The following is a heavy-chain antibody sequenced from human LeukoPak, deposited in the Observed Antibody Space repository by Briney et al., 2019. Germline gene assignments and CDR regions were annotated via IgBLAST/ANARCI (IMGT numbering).Heavy chain of an antibody. D-gene: IGHD5-12*01. CDR3: AKRTRGGNEGRAFDD. CDR1: GGFISSSGYY. Sequence: ETLSLTCTVSGGFISSSGYYWGWIRQPPGKGLEWVSGISDVGGITYHADSVKGRFTISRDNSKNTLYLQMNSLRAEDTAIYYCAKRTRGGNEGRAFDDWGQGTQVTVSS. J-gene: IGHJ4*02. V-gene: IGHV3-23*01. CDR2: ISDVGGIT.